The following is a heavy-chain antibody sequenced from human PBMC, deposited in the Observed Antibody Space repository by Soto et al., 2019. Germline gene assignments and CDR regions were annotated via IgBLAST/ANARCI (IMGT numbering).Heavy chain of an antibody. Sequence: KSCPTLVNPTQTLTLTCTFSGFSLRDSTVSVGWVRQPPGRALEWLALIYWDDDTRFTPSLQNRLTVTKDTSKNQVVLTMTNVDPDDTGTYFCVHRGHYPDRSGFYPPHFDYWGPGTMVTVYS. CDR2: IYWDDDT. CDR1: GFSLRDSTVS. V-gene: IGHV2-5*02. D-gene: IGHD3-22*01. CDR3: VHRGHYPDRSGFYPPHFDY. J-gene: IGHJ4*02.